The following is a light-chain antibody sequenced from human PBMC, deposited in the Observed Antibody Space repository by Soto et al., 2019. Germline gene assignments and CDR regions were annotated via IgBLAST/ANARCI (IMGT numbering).Light chain of an antibody. CDR3: QQYVSTPLT. Sequence: EIVLTQSPGSLSLSPRERATLSCRASQSVSSNHLAWYQQKPGQAPRLLIYGASRRATGIPDRFSGSGSGTDFTLTISRLEPEDFAVYYCQQYVSTPLTFGGGTKVEIK. CDR2: GAS. V-gene: IGKV3-20*01. CDR1: QSVSSNH. J-gene: IGKJ4*01.